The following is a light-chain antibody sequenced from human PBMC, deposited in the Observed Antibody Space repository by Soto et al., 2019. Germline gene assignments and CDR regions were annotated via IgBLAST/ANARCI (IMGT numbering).Light chain of an antibody. CDR3: QQYDNRPLT. Sequence: DIQMTQPPSSLSASVGDRVTITCQASQDISNYLNWYQQKPGKAPKLLIYDASNLETGVPSRFSGSGSGTDFTFTISSLQPEDIATYYCQQYDNRPLTFGGGTKVEIK. CDR2: DAS. CDR1: QDISNY. J-gene: IGKJ4*01. V-gene: IGKV1-33*01.